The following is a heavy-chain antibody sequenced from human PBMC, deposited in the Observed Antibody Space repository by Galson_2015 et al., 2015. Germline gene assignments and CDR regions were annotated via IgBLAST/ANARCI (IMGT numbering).Heavy chain of an antibody. V-gene: IGHV3-21*01. D-gene: IGHD4-11*01. CDR3: ARSPSVTPGYEYGMDV. CDR2: IDSSSSYI. J-gene: IGHJ6*02. Sequence: SLRLSCAASGFTFSSYSMNWVRQAPGKGLEWVSSIDSSSSYIYYAGSVKGRFTISRDNAKNSLYLQMNSLRAEDTAVCYCARSPSVTPGYEYGMDVWGQGTTVTVSS. CDR1: GFTFSSYS.